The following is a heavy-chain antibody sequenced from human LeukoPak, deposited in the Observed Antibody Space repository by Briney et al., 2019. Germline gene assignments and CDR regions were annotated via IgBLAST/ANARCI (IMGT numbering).Heavy chain of an antibody. D-gene: IGHD4-17*01. CDR1: GFTFSSYG. CDR2: IWYDGSNK. CDR3: ARGPYYGDYDVDY. Sequence: GGTLRLPCAASGFTFSSYGMHWVRHAPGKALEWVAVIWYDGSNKYYADSVKGRFTISRDNSKNTLYLQMNSLRAEDTAVYYCARGPYYGDYDVDYWGQGTLVTVSS. V-gene: IGHV3-33*01. J-gene: IGHJ4*02.